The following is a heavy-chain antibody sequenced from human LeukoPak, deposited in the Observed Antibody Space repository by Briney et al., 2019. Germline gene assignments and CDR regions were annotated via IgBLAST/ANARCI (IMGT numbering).Heavy chain of an antibody. D-gene: IGHD2-21*02. CDR2: IYYSGST. J-gene: IGHJ3*02. Sequence: PSETLSLTCTVSGGSINNYYWSWIRQPPGKGLEWIGYIYYSGSTNYNPSLKSRVTISVDTSKQHFSLKLSSVTAADTAVYYCARHWAPCGGDCYAFDIWGQGTMVTVSS. CDR1: GGSINNYY. V-gene: IGHV4-59*08. CDR3: ARHWAPCGGDCYAFDI.